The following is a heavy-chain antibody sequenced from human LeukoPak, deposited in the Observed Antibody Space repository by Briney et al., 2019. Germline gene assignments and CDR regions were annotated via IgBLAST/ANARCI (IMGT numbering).Heavy chain of an antibody. CDR2: IASKTDGGTT. CDR3: TTGTRGD. J-gene: IGHJ4*02. Sequence: GGSLRLSCAASGFTFSSYSMNWVRQAPGKGLEWVGRIASKTDGGTTDYAAPVKGRFTISRDDSKNTLFLQMNSLKTEDTAVYYCTTGTRGDCGQGTLVTVSS. CDR1: GFTFSSYS. D-gene: IGHD2-2*01. V-gene: IGHV3-15*04.